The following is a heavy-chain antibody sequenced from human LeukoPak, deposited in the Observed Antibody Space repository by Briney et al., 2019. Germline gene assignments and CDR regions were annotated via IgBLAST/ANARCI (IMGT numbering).Heavy chain of an antibody. J-gene: IGHJ6*02. Sequence: SETLSLTCAVYGGSFSGYYWSWIRQPPGKGLEWIGEINHSGSTNYNPSLKSRVTISVDTSKNRFSLKLSSVTAADTAVYYCARGPGYSYGFPYYYYGMDVWGQGTTVTVSS. CDR2: INHSGST. V-gene: IGHV4-34*01. CDR1: GGSFSGYY. D-gene: IGHD5-18*01. CDR3: ARGPGYSYGFPYYYYGMDV.